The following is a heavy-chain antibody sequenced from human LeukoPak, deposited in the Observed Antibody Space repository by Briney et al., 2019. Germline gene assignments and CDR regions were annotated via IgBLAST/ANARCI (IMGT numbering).Heavy chain of an antibody. Sequence: SETLSLTCTVSGGSISSYYWSWIRQPPGKGVEWFGYIYYSGSTNYNPSLKSRVTISVDTSKNQFSLKLSSVTAADTAVYYCARETSQKGAHYMDVWGKGTTVTISS. J-gene: IGHJ6*03. CDR3: ARETSQKGAHYMDV. D-gene: IGHD3-16*01. CDR1: GGSISSYY. V-gene: IGHV4-59*01. CDR2: IYYSGST.